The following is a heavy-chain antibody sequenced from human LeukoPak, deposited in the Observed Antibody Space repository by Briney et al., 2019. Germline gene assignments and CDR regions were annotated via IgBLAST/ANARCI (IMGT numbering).Heavy chain of an antibody. Sequence: GGSLRLSCAASGNYWMHWVRQAPGKGLVWVSHINSDGSWTSYADSVKGRLTISKDNAKNTVYLQMNSLRAEDTAVYYCVSFYETYWGRGTLVTVSS. D-gene: IGHD2/OR15-2a*01. CDR1: GNYW. V-gene: IGHV3-74*01. J-gene: IGHJ4*02. CDR2: INSDGSWT. CDR3: VSFYETY.